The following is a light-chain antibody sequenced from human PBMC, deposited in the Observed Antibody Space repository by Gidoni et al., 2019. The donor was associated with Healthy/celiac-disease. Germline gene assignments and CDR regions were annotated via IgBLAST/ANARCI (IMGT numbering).Light chain of an antibody. CDR1: QSVSSSY. J-gene: IGKJ4*01. V-gene: IGKV3-20*01. CDR3: QQYGSSPLT. CDR2: GAS. Sequence: EIVLTQSPGTLSLSPGERATLSCRARQSVSSSYLAWYQQTPGQAPRLRIYGASSRATGIPDRFSGSGSGTDFTLTISRLEPEDFAVYYCQQYGSSPLTFGGGTKVEIK.